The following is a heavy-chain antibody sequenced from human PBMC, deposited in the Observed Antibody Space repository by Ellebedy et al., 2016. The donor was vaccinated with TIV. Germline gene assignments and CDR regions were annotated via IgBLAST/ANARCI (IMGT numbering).Heavy chain of an antibody. D-gene: IGHD3-10*01. J-gene: IGHJ4*02. CDR2: IYSIGTT. Sequence: GESLKISCAASGFTVRNNYMSWVRQAPGKGLEWVSVIYSIGTTYHADSVKGRFIISRDNSKNTLYLQMNNLRVEDTAVYYCSSAQSGLFDYWGQGTLVTVSS. V-gene: IGHV3-66*01. CDR3: SSAQSGLFDY. CDR1: GFTVRNNY.